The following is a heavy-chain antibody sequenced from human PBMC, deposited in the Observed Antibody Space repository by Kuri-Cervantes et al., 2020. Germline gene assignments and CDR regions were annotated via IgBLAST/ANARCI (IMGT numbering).Heavy chain of an antibody. CDR2: IGTAGDT. Sequence: GGSLRLSCAASGFTFSSYDMHWVRQATGKGLEWVSAIGTAGDTYYPGSVKGRFTISRDNSKNTLYLQMNSLRAEDTAVYYCARAGSDGFGFDYWGQGTLVTVSS. J-gene: IGHJ4*02. V-gene: IGHV3-13*01. CDR1: GFTFSSYD. CDR3: ARAGSDGFGFDY. D-gene: IGHD3-16*01.